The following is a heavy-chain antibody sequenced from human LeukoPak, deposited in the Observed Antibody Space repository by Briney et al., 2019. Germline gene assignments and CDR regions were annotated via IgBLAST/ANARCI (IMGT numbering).Heavy chain of an antibody. V-gene: IGHV4-38-2*02. CDR3: ASSVITMIVVATFDY. CDR2: IYHSGST. Sequence: SETLSLTCTVSGYSISSGYYWGWIRQPPGKGLEWIGSIYHSGSTYYNPSLKSRVTISVDTPKNQFSLKLSSVTAADTAVYYCASSVITMIVVATFDYWGQGTLVTVSS. CDR1: GYSISSGYY. D-gene: IGHD3-22*01. J-gene: IGHJ4*02.